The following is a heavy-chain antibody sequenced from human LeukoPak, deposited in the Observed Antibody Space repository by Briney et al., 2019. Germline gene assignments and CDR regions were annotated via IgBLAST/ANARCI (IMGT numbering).Heavy chain of an antibody. CDR3: ASVGYFGSGSSFDY. V-gene: IGHV4-30-2*01. Sequence: PSQTLSLTCAVSGGSISSGGYSWSWIRQPPGKGLEWIGYISHSGSTYYNPSLKSRVTISVDRSKNQFSLKLSSVTAADTAVYYCASVGYFGSGSSFDYWGQGTLVTVSS. CDR1: GGSISSGGYS. D-gene: IGHD3-10*01. J-gene: IGHJ4*02. CDR2: ISHSGST.